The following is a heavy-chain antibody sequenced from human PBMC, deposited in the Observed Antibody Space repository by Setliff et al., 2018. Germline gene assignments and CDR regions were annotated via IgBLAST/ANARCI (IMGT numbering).Heavy chain of an antibody. Sequence: GGSLRLSCVASGFSVGSTYMTWVRQAPGKGLEWVSVMYSGGGTDYLDSLRGRFTISRSNSRNTVFLQMNGLRVEDTAVYFCARAGTVGERIAGWDSWGPGTLVTV. V-gene: IGHV3-53*04. CDR1: GFSVGSTY. J-gene: IGHJ4*02. CDR3: ARAGTVGERIAGWDS. D-gene: IGHD3-3*01. CDR2: MYSGGGT.